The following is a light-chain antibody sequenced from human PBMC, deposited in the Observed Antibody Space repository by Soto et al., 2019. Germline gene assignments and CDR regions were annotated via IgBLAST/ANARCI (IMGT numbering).Light chain of an antibody. V-gene: IGLV2-8*01. CDR2: EVS. CDR3: SSFAGNNNLV. Sequence: QSALTQPPSASGSPGQSVTISCTGTSSDVGGYNYVSWYQQHPGKAPKLMISEVSKRPSGVPDRFSSSKSGNTASLTVSGLQAEDEADYYCSSFAGNNNLVFGGWTKLTVL. J-gene: IGLJ2*01. CDR1: SSDVGGYNY.